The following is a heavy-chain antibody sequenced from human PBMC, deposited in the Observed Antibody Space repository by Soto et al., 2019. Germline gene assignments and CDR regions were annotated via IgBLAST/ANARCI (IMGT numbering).Heavy chain of an antibody. CDR3: HKYSGPLIMPAA. CDR2: ISYDGNNK. Sequence: PGGSLRLSCAASEFTFSNYAMHWVRQAPSKGLQWLAVISYDGNNKYYADSVEGRFTISRDNSKNTVYLQMNSLKIEDTAVYYCHKYSGPLIMPAALGPGTLVTVSS. V-gene: IGHV3-30*03. J-gene: IGHJ5*02. D-gene: IGHD1-26*01. CDR1: EFTFSNYA.